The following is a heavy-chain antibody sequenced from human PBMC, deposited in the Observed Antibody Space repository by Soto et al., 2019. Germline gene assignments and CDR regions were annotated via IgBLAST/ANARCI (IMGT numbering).Heavy chain of an antibody. J-gene: IGHJ4*02. V-gene: IGHV4-39*01. Sequence: SETLSLTCTVSGGSISSSSYYWGWIRQPPGKGLEWIGSIYYSGSTYYNPSLKSRVTISVDTSKSQFSLKLSSVTAADTAVYYCARVRGITIFGVVPWGQGTLVTVSS. CDR2: IYYSGST. CDR3: ARVRGITIFGVVP. CDR1: GGSISSSSYY. D-gene: IGHD3-3*01.